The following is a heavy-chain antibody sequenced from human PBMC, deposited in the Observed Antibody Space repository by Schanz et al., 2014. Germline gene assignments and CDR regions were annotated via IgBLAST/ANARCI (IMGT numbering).Heavy chain of an antibody. Sequence: EVQLAESGGGLVQPGGSLRLSCAASGFTFSGFWMTWVRQAPGKGLEWVANIKHDGSVKDYVDSVEGRFTISRDNAKRSLFLQMNSLRVEDTAVYFCVSQTGSTNYWGQGTLVTVSS. J-gene: IGHJ4*02. V-gene: IGHV3-7*01. CDR2: IKHDGSVK. D-gene: IGHD6-13*01. CDR1: GFTFSGFW. CDR3: VSQTGSTNY.